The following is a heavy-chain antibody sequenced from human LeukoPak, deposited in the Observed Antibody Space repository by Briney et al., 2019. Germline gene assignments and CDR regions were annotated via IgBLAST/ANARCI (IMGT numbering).Heavy chain of an antibody. Sequence: ASVKVSCKASRYTFTSYYLHWLRQAPGQGLQWMGWINPNSGDTNYAQRFQGRVTMTRDTSISTAYMELNSLRSDDTAIYYCARGGDGDRRDFDYWGQGTLVTVSS. D-gene: IGHD5-24*01. CDR3: ARGGDGDRRDFDY. CDR1: RYTFTSYY. J-gene: IGHJ4*02. V-gene: IGHV1-2*02. CDR2: INPNSGDT.